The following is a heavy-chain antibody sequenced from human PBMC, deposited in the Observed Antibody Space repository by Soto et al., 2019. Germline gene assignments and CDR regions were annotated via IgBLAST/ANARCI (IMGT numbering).Heavy chain of an antibody. J-gene: IGHJ6*02. CDR3: ARGNYGSGSAFYGRDV. CDR1: GYTFTSHY. Sequence: PSVTVSCKASGYTFTSHYMHWVRPAPGPGLEWMGIINPSGGSTSYAQKFQGRVTMTRDTSTSTVYMELSSLRSEDTAVYYCARGNYGSGSAFYGRDVWGQGTTVTVS. CDR2: INPSGGST. D-gene: IGHD3-10*01. V-gene: IGHV1-46*01.